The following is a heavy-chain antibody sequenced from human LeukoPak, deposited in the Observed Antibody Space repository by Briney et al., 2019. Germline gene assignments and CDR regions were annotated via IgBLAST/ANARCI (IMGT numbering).Heavy chain of an antibody. CDR2: IKQDGSEK. CDR1: GFTFSSYW. CDR3: AKDQGYSYGYVSY. J-gene: IGHJ4*02. V-gene: IGHV3-7*01. D-gene: IGHD5-18*01. Sequence: GGSLRLSCAASGFTFSSYWMSWVRQAPGKGLEWVANIKQDGSEKYYVDSVKGRFTISRDNSKNTLYLQMNSLRPEDTAVYYCAKDQGYSYGYVSYWGQGTLVTVSS.